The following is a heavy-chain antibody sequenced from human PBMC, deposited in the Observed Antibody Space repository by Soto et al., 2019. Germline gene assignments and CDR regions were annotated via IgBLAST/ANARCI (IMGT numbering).Heavy chain of an antibody. V-gene: IGHV3-9*01. CDR3: AKVLGAFNV. Sequence: EVQMVESGGGLVQPGRSLRLSCAGSGFNFDDYAMHWVRQAPGKGLEWVSGITWNSAGIGYADSVRGRFTISRDNAKSSLYLQMNSLRAGDTALYYCAKVLGAFNVWGQGTMVTVSS. CDR2: ITWNSAGI. J-gene: IGHJ3*01. CDR1: GFNFDDYA.